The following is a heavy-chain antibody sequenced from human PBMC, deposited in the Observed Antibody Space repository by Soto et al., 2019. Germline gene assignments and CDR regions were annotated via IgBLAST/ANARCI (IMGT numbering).Heavy chain of an antibody. J-gene: IGHJ4*02. CDR1: RYAFSSDF. Sequence: GAPVKVCCEECRYAFSSDFISWVRQAPGQGLEWMGWISAYNGNTNYAQNLQGRVTMTTDTSTSTAYMELRSLRSDDTAVYYCARDLPPVDYWGQGTLVTVSS. CDR2: ISAYNGNT. V-gene: IGHV1-18*01. CDR3: ARDLPPVDY.